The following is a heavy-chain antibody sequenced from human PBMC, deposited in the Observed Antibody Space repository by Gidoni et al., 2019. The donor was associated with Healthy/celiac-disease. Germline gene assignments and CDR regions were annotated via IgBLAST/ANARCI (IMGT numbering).Heavy chain of an antibody. CDR3: AAGELLWFGESGRYYGMDV. CDR2: IVVGSGNT. CDR1: GFTFTSSA. V-gene: IGHV1-58*02. J-gene: IGHJ6*02. D-gene: IGHD3-10*01. Sequence: QMQLVQSGPEVKQPGTSVKVSCKASGFTFTSSAMQWVRQARGQRLEWIGWIVVGSGNTNYAQKFQERVTITRDMSTSTAYMELSSLRSEDTAVYYCAAGELLWFGESGRYYGMDVWGQGTTVTVSS.